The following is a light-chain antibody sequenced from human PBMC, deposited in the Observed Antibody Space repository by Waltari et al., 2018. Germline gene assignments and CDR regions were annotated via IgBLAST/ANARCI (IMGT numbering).Light chain of an antibody. V-gene: IGLV1-47*01. J-gene: IGLJ2*01. CDR1: RSNIGSNS. CDR3: AAWDDSLSGVV. Sequence: QSVLTQPPSASGTPGQRVTISCSARRSNIGSNSVYWYQQLPGTAPKLLTYRNNPRPSGVPDRFSGSKSGTSASLAISGLRSEDEADYYCAAWDDSLSGVVFGGGTKLTVL. CDR2: RNN.